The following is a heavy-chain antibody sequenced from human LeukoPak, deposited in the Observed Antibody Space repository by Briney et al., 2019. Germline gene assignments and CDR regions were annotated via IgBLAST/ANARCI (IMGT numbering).Heavy chain of an antibody. J-gene: IGHJ6*02. V-gene: IGHV3-7*03. CDR3: ARGQFGSGWLTYYYYGMDV. CDR1: GFTFSSYW. D-gene: IGHD6-19*01. Sequence: GGSLRLSSAASGFTFSSYWMSWVRQAPGKGLEWVANIKQDGSEKYYVDSVKGRFTISRDNAKNSLYLQMNSLRAEDTAVYYCARGQFGSGWLTYYYYGMDVWGQGTTVTVSS. CDR2: IKQDGSEK.